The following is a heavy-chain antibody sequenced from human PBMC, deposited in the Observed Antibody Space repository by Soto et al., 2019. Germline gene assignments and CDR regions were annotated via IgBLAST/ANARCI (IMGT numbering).Heavy chain of an antibody. Sequence: GSLRLSCAASGFTFSGSSMHWVRQAFGKGLEWVGRIRGKTDTYATAYAAPVRGRFTISRDDSKNTAYLQMNSLKTEDTAVYFCTKRIGAYAMDVWGQGTTVTVSS. V-gene: IGHV3-73*01. D-gene: IGHD6-13*01. CDR2: IRGKTDTYAT. CDR1: GFTFSGSS. J-gene: IGHJ6*02. CDR3: TKRIGAYAMDV.